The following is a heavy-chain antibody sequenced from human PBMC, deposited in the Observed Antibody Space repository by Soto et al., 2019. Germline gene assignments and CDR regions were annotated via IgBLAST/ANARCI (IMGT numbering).Heavy chain of an antibody. V-gene: IGHV3-30*18. Sequence: GGSLRLSCAASGFTFSSYGMHWVRQAPGKGLEWVAVISYDGSNKYYADSVKGRFTISRDNSKNTLYLQMNSLRAEDTAVYYCAKDFGWLQNLFDYWGQGTLVTVSS. J-gene: IGHJ4*02. CDR2: ISYDGSNK. CDR3: AKDFGWLQNLFDY. D-gene: IGHD5-12*01. CDR1: GFTFSSYG.